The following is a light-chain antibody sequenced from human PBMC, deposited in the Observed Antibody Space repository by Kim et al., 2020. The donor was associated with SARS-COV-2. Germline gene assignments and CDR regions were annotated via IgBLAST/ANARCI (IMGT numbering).Light chain of an antibody. CDR2: GAS. CDR1: QSVSSNY. J-gene: IGKJ3*01. CDR3: QQYGST. Sequence: RSLSPGERATLSCRASQSVSSNYLAWYQQKPGQAPRLLIYGASSRATGIPDRFSGSGSGTDFTLTISRLEPEDFAVYYCQQYGSTFGPGTKVDIK. V-gene: IGKV3-20*01.